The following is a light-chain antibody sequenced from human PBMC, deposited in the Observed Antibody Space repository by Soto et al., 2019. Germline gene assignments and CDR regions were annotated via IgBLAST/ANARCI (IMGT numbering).Light chain of an antibody. CDR1: SSDVGSYNL. CDR2: EGN. Sequence: QSVLTQPASVSGSPGQSITISCTGTSSDVGSYNLVSWYQQHPGKAPKLMIYEGNKRPSGVSNRFSGSKSGNTASLTISGLQAEDEADYYCCSYAGSRNWVFGGGTKLTVL. V-gene: IGLV2-23*01. CDR3: CSYAGSRNWV. J-gene: IGLJ3*02.